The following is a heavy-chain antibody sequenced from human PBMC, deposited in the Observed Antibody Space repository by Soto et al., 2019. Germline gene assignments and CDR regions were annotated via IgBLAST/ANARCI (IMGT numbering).Heavy chain of an antibody. CDR1: GFTFSSYA. D-gene: IGHD3-22*01. V-gene: IGHV3-30-3*01. J-gene: IGHJ4*02. CDR3: ARKYYYESSGYSLDY. CDR2: ISYDGSNK. Sequence: QVQLVESGGGVVQPGRSLRLSCAASGFTFSSYAMHWVRQAPGKGLEWVAVISYDGSNKYYADSVKGRFTISRDNSKNTLYLKMNSLRAEDTAVYYCARKYYYESSGYSLDYWCQGTLVTVSS.